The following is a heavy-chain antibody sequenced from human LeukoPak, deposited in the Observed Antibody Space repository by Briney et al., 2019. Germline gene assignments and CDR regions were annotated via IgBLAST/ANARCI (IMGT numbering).Heavy chain of an antibody. CDR2: MYSSGTT. V-gene: IGHV4-4*07. J-gene: IGHJ5*02. CDR1: GGSISPYS. D-gene: IGHD4-17*01. Sequence: PSETLSLTCTVSGGSISPYSWNWIRQPAGKGLEWIGRMYSSGTTNYNPSLKSRVTISVDTPKNQFSLKLSSVTASDTAVYYCATSPVTTWWFDPWGQGTLVTVSS. CDR3: ATSPVTTWWFDP.